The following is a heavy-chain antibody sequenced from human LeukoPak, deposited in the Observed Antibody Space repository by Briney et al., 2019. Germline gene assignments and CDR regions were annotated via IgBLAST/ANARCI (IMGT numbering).Heavy chain of an antibody. CDR2: ISYDGSNK. CDR3: ARDLWAGYSYGNYFDY. D-gene: IGHD5-18*01. Sequence: PGGSLRLSCAASGFTFSSYAMHWVRQAPGKGLEWVAVISYDGSNKYYADSVKGRFTISRDNSKNTLYLQMNSLRAEDTAVYYCARDLWAGYSYGNYFDYWGQGTLVTVSS. V-gene: IGHV3-30*04. J-gene: IGHJ4*02. CDR1: GFTFSSYA.